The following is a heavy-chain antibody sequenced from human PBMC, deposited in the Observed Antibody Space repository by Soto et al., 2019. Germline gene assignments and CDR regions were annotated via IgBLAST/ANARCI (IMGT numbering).Heavy chain of an antibody. CDR2: ISGSGGST. J-gene: IGHJ3*02. D-gene: IGHD3-22*01. CDR3: AKDTYYYDSSGYYPDAFDI. Sequence: GVSLRLSCAASGFTFSSYAMSWVRQAPGKGLEWVSAISGSGGSTYYADSVKGRFTISRDNSKNTLYLQMNSLRAEDTAVYYCAKDTYYYDSSGYYPDAFDIWGQGTMVTVSS. V-gene: IGHV3-23*01. CDR1: GFTFSSYA.